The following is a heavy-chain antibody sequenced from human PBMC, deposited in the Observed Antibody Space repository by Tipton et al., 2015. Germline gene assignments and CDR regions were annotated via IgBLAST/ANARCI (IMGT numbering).Heavy chain of an antibody. CDR1: GGSIRSYY. V-gene: IGHV4-59*01. CDR3: ARFMGYSYGLNILVDP. Sequence: LRLSCTVSGGSIRSYYWSWNRQPPGKGLEWIGYIYYSGSTNYNPSLKNRVTISVDTSKNRFSLKLSSVTAADTAVYFFARFMGYSYGLNILVDPWGQGTLVNVSS. D-gene: IGHD5-18*01. J-gene: IGHJ5*02. CDR2: IYYSGST.